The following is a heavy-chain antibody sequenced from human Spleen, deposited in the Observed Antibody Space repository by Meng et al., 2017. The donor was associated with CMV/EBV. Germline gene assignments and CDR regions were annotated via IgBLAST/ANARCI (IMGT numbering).Heavy chain of an antibody. Sequence: SVKVSCKASGFTFTSSAVQWVRQARGQRLEWIGWIVVGSGNTNYAQKFQERVTITRDMSTSTAYMELSSLRSEDTAVYYCARYIVGAIGDYYGMDVWGQGTTVTVSS. V-gene: IGHV1-58*01. D-gene: IGHD1-26*01. CDR3: ARYIVGAIGDYYGMDV. J-gene: IGHJ6*02. CDR2: IVVGSGNT. CDR1: GFTFTSSA.